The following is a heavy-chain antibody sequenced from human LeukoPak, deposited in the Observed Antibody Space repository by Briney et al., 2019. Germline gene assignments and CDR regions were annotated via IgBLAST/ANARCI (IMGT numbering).Heavy chain of an antibody. D-gene: IGHD3-3*01. J-gene: IGHJ4*02. CDR3: ARGRTIFGVVIRYYFDY. Sequence: SETLSLTCAVYGGSFSGYYWSWIRQPPGKGLEWIGEINHSGSTNYNPSLKSRVTISVDTSKNQFSLTLSSVTAADTAVYYCARGRTIFGVVIRYYFDYWGQGTLVTVSS. V-gene: IGHV4-34*01. CDR2: INHSGST. CDR1: GGSFSGYY.